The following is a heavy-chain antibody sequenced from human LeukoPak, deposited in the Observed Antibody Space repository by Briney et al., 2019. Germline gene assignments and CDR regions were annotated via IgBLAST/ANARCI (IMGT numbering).Heavy chain of an antibody. CDR2: IKSKTDGGTT. J-gene: IGHJ4*02. Sequence: GGSLRLSCAASGFTFSSYAMHWVRQAPGKGLEWVGRIKSKTDGGTTDYAAPVKGRFTISRDDSKNTLYLQMNSLKTEDTAVYYCTTDLLWLGRSTAKIYWGQGTLVTVSS. D-gene: IGHD2-21*01. CDR1: GFTFSSYA. CDR3: TTDLLWLGRSTAKIY. V-gene: IGHV3-15*01.